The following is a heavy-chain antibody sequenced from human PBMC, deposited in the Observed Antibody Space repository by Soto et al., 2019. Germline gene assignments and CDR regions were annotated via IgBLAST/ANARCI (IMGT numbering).Heavy chain of an antibody. J-gene: IGHJ4*02. D-gene: IGHD3-10*01. CDR2: ISSSSSTI. CDR3: AKGDRGSGSYHDY. Sequence: PGGSLRLSCAASGFTFSYYSMNWVRQAPGKGLEWVSYISSSSSTIYYADSVKGRFTISRDNAKNSLYLQMNSLRDGDTAVYYCAKGDRGSGSYHDYWGQGTLVTVSS. V-gene: IGHV3-48*02. CDR1: GFTFSYYS.